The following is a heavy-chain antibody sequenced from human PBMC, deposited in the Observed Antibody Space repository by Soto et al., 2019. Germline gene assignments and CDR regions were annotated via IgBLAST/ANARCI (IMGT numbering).Heavy chain of an antibody. CDR2: INHSGST. Sequence: SETLSLTCAVYGGSFSGYYWSWIRQPPGKGLEWIGEINHSGSTNYNPSLKSRVTISVDTSKNQFSLKLSSVTAADTAVYYCAKDDDFWTGYSFGYWGQGTLVTVSS. V-gene: IGHV4-34*01. CDR1: GGSFSGYY. J-gene: IGHJ4*02. CDR3: AKDDDFWTGYSFGY. D-gene: IGHD3-3*01.